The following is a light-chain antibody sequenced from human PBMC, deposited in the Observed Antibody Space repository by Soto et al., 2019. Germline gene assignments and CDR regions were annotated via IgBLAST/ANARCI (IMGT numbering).Light chain of an antibody. Sequence: EIAVTQSPATLSLSPGMRATLSCRASQSVSSNLAWYQQKPGQAPRLLIYGASTRATGIPARFSGSGSGTDFTLTISRLEPEDFAVDYCQQYGSSPPITFGQVTRLEFK. CDR3: QQYGSSPPIT. V-gene: IGKV3-20*01. J-gene: IGKJ5*01. CDR2: GAS. CDR1: QSVSSN.